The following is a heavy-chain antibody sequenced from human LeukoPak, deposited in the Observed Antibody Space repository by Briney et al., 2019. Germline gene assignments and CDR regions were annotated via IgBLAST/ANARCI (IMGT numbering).Heavy chain of an antibody. Sequence: GGSLRLSCAASGFTFDDYAMHWVRHAPGKGLEWVSGISWNSGSIGYADSVKGRFTISRDNAKNSLYLQMNSLRAEDMALYYCAKDGSSSYGGTTGFDYWAREPWSPSPQ. CDR2: ISWNSGSI. CDR3: AKDGSSSYGGTTGFDY. J-gene: IGHJ4*02. CDR1: GFTFDDYA. D-gene: IGHD4-23*01. V-gene: IGHV3-9*03.